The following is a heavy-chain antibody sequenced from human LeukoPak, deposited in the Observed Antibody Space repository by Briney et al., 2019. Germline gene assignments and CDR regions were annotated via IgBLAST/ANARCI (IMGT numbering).Heavy chain of an antibody. J-gene: IGHJ4*02. CDR3: AKVVSAAGDY. CDR2: ISYDGSNK. D-gene: IGHD6-13*01. Sequence: GGSLRLSCAASGFTFSSYGMHWVRQAPGKGLEWVAVISYDGSNKYYVDSVKGRFTISRDNSKNTLYLQMNSLRAEDTAVYYCAKVVSAAGDYWGQGTLVTVSS. V-gene: IGHV3-30*18. CDR1: GFTFSSYG.